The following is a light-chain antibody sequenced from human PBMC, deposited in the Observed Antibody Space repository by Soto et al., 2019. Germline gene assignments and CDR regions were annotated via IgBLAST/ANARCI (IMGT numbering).Light chain of an antibody. V-gene: IGKV3-20*01. J-gene: IGKJ4*01. CDR1: QSVSSR. CDR3: QQYGNSPLT. CDR2: GAS. Sequence: EIVMTQSPGTLSLSPGERATLSCRASQSVSSRLAWYQQKPGQAPRLLISGASSRATGIPDRFSGSGSGTDFTLTISRLEPEDFALYYCQQYGNSPLTFGGGTKVDI.